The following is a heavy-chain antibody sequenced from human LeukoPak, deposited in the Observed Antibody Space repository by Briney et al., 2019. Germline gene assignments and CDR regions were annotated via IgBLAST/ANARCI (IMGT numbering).Heavy chain of an antibody. CDR2: LHHTRST. V-gene: IGHV4-38-2*02. J-gene: IGHJ4*02. CDR1: GYSIRSGYY. CDR3: ARDRESSPWELLLDY. D-gene: IGHD1-26*01. Sequence: PSETLPLTCAVSGYSIRSGYYWAWIRQPPGKGLEWIGSLHHTRSTYYNPSLKSRVTMSVDRSNNKFSLNLNSVTAADTAVYYCARDRESSPWELLLDYWGQGIVVTVSS.